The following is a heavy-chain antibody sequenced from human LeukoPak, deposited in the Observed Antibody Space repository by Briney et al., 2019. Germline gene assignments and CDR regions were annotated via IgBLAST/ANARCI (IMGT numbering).Heavy chain of an antibody. CDR1: GGTFSSYA. CDR2: IIPIFGTA. D-gene: IGHD2-2*01. CDR3: ARRLVVPAAIKTYPFDY. J-gene: IGHJ4*02. V-gene: IGHV1-69*01. Sequence: SVKVSCKASGGTFSSYAISWVRQAPGQGLEWMGGIIPIFGTANYAQKFQGRVTITADESTSTAYMELSSLRSEDTAVYYCARRLVVPAAIKTYPFDYWGQGTLVTVSS.